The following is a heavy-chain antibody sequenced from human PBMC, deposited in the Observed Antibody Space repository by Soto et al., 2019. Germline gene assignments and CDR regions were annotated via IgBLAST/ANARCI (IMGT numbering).Heavy chain of an antibody. CDR2: ISAYNGNT. V-gene: IGHV1-18*01. Sequence: ASVKVSCKASGYTFTSYGISWVRQAPGQGLEWMGWISAYNGNTNYAQKLQGRVTMTTDTSTSTAYMELRSLRSDDTAVYYCARDFNRGYSGYDFPPFSYYYYMDVWGKGTTVTVSS. D-gene: IGHD5-12*01. CDR1: GYTFTSYG. J-gene: IGHJ6*03. CDR3: ARDFNRGYSGYDFPPFSYYYYMDV.